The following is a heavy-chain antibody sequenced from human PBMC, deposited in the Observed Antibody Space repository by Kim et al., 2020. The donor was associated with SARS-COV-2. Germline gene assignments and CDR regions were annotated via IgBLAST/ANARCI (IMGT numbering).Heavy chain of an antibody. D-gene: IGHD2-15*01. Sequence: SVKVSCKASGGTFSSYAISWVRQAPGQGLEWMGGIIPIFGTANYAQKFQGRVTITADESTSTAYMELSSLRSEDTAVYYCASAVVIEGYWYFDLWGRGTLVTVSS. CDR1: GGTFSSYA. V-gene: IGHV1-69*13. J-gene: IGHJ2*01. CDR2: IIPIFGTA. CDR3: ASAVVIEGYWYFDL.